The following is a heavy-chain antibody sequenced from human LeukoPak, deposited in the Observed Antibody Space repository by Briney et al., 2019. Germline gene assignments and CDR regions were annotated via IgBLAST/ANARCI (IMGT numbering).Heavy chain of an antibody. CDR3: ARDQTVRVRGPYYYYMDV. CDR1: GGSISSYY. CDR2: IYYSGST. V-gene: IGHV4-59*01. Sequence: PSETLSLTCTVSGGSISSYYWSWIRQPPGKGLEWIGYIYYSGSTNYNPSLKSRVTISVDTSKNQFSLKLSSVTAADTAVYYCARDQTVRVRGPYYYYMDVWGKGTTVTVSS. J-gene: IGHJ6*03. D-gene: IGHD3-10*01.